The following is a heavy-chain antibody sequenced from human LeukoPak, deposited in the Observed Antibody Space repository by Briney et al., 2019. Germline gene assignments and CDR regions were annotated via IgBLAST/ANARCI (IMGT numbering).Heavy chain of an antibody. D-gene: IGHD3-3*01. CDR1: GGTFSSYA. CDR3: ASGLSNGFWSGYYTLDY. V-gene: IGHV1-69*05. Sequence: SVKVSCKASGGTFSSYAISWVRQAPGQGLEWMGRIIPIFGTANYAQKFQGRVTITTDESTSTAYMELSSLRSEDTAVYYCASGLSNGFWSGYYTLDYWGQGTLVTVSS. J-gene: IGHJ4*02. CDR2: IIPIFGTA.